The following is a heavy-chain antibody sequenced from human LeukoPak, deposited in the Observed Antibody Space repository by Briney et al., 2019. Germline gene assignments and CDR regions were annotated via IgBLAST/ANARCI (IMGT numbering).Heavy chain of an antibody. CDR3: ARGGMYYYDSFDY. Sequence: ASVKVSCKASGGAFSSYVISWVRQAPGQGLEWMGGIIPIFGTTNYAQKFQGRVTITADKSTSTAYMELGSLRSEDTAVYYCARGGMYYYDSFDYWGQGTLVTVSS. J-gene: IGHJ4*02. D-gene: IGHD3-22*01. CDR1: GGAFSSYV. V-gene: IGHV1-69*06. CDR2: IIPIFGTT.